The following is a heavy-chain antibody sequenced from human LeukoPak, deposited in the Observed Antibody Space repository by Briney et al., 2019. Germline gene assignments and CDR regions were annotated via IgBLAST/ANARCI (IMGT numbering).Heavy chain of an antibody. CDR3: AKGKEGRIRDFDY. Sequence: PGGSLRLSCAASGFTFSSYGMHWVRQAPGKGLEWVAFIRYDGSNKYYADSVKGRFTISRDNSKNTLYLQMNSLRAEYTAVYYCAKGKEGRIRDFDYWGQGTLVTVSS. CDR2: IRYDGSNK. CDR1: GFTFSSYG. V-gene: IGHV3-30*02. J-gene: IGHJ4*02. D-gene: IGHD3-3*02.